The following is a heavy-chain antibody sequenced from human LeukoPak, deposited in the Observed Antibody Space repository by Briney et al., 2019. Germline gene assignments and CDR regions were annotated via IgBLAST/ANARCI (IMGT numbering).Heavy chain of an antibody. CDR1: GYTFTSYA. CDR2: INAGNGNT. D-gene: IGHD3-22*01. J-gene: IGHJ4*02. Sequence: AASVKVSCKASGYTFTSYAMHWVRQAPGQRLEWMGWINAGNGNTKYSQKFQGRVTITRDTSASTAYMELSSLRSEDTAVYYCAREVREHYDSSGHFDYWGQGTLVTVSS. CDR3: AREVREHYDSSGHFDY. V-gene: IGHV1-3*01.